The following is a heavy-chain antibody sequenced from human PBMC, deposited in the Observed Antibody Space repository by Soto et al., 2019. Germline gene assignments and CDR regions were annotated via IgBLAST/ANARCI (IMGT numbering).Heavy chain of an antibody. V-gene: IGHV3-11*01. CDR3: ARQAARNYIDS. D-gene: IGHD6-6*01. CDR2: IDSRGRTL. J-gene: IGHJ4*02. CDR1: GFTFSDYS. Sequence: PXGSLTLSFVASGFTFSDYSMSWIRQAPGKGLEWLAFIDSRGRTLSYADSVRGRFTISRDNAENSVYLQMDSLRADDTAVYYCARQAARNYIDSWGQGNSVTVSS.